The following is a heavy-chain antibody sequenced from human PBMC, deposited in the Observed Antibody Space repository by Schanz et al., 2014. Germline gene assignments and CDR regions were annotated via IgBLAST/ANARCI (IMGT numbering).Heavy chain of an antibody. V-gene: IGHV3-9*01. D-gene: IGHD2-2*01. J-gene: IGHJ1*01. Sequence: EAQVVESGGGLVQPGRSLRLSCVASGFRIDDYAMHWVRQAPGKGLEWVSGMSWNAGSLGYGDSVKVRFTISRDNAKNSLYLQMNSLRAEDTALYYCARDTAQSCIGPSCFEYFQHWGQGALATVSS. CDR2: MSWNAGSL. CDR1: GFRIDDYA. CDR3: ARDTAQSCIGPSCFEYFQH.